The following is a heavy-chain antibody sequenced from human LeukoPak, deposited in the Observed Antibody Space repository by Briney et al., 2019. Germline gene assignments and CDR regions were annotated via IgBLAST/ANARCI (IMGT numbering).Heavy chain of an antibody. CDR2: INAYNGNT. CDR3: ARAPGIVDTARVGTVWFDP. V-gene: IGHV1-18*01. D-gene: IGHD5-18*01. CDR1: GYTFTSYG. Sequence: ASVKVSCKASGYTFTSYGISWVRQAPGQGLEWMGWINAYNGNTHYAQKLQGRVTMTTDTSTSTAYMELRSLRSDDTAVYYCARAPGIVDTARVGTVWFDPWGQGTLVSVSS. J-gene: IGHJ5*02.